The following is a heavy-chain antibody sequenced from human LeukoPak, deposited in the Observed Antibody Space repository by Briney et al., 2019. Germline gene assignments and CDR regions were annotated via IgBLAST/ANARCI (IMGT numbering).Heavy chain of an antibody. V-gene: IGHV4-30-4*02. J-gene: IGHJ4*02. D-gene: IGHD5-18*01. CDR1: GGSINSDDY. CDR2: INNSGNK. Sequence: SETLSLTCTVSGGSINSDDYWSWIRQPPGKGLEWIGHINNSGNKYYNPSLRSRVTISVDTSRNQFSLMLNSVTAADTAMYYCARDGYNYGGRLLDYWGQGTLVTVSS. CDR3: ARDGYNYGGRLLDY.